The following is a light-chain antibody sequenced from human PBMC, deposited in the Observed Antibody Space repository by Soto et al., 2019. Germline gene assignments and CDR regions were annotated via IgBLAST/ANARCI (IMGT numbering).Light chain of an antibody. Sequence: EIVITQSPATLSVSTGERATLSCRASQSVSSYLAWYQQKHGQAPRLLIYDASNRATGIPVRFSGSGSGTDCSLNISCLEPEDGAVDEGQQRNFWPLTFCGGTNVDIK. V-gene: IGKV3-11*01. CDR1: QSVSSY. CDR3: QQRNFWPLT. CDR2: DAS. J-gene: IGKJ4*01.